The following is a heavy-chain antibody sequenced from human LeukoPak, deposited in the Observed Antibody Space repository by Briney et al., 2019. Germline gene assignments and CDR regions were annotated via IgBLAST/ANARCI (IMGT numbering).Heavy chain of an antibody. Sequence: GGSLRLSCAASGFTFSSYWMSWVRQAPGKGLEWVANIKQDGSEKYYVDSVKGRFTISRDNAETSLYLQMNSLGAEDTAVYYCARAYSSTWTYYFDYWGQGTLVTVSS. CDR3: ARAYSSTWTYYFDY. CDR2: IKQDGSEK. CDR1: GFTFSSYW. V-gene: IGHV3-7*01. D-gene: IGHD6-13*01. J-gene: IGHJ4*02.